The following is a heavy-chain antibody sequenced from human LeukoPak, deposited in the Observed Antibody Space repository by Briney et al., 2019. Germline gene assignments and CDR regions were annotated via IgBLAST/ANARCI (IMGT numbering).Heavy chain of an antibody. D-gene: IGHD3-9*01. CDR3: ATGYYDILTGSPPRYYYYMDV. V-gene: IGHV1-69*13. CDR1: GYTFSSYA. J-gene: IGHJ6*03. Sequence: SVKVSCKASGYTFSSYAISWVRQAPGQGLEWMGGIIPIFGTANYAQKFQGRVTITADESTSTAYMELSSLRSEDTAVYYCATGYYDILTGSPPRYYYYMDVWGKGTTVTISS. CDR2: IIPIFGTA.